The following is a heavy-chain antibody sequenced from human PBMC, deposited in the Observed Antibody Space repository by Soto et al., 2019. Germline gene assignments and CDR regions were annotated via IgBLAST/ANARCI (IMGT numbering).Heavy chain of an antibody. CDR1: GGSISSSSYY. CDR3: ARTRAVWSDP. Sequence: QLQLQESGPGLVKPSETLSLTCTVSGGSISSSSYYWGWIRQPPGKGLEWIGSIYYSGSTYYNPSLKSRVTTTVDTSKNQFSLTLSSVTAAYTAVYYCARTRAVWSDPWGQGTLVTVSS. D-gene: IGHD6-19*01. J-gene: IGHJ5*02. CDR2: IYYSGST. V-gene: IGHV4-39*01.